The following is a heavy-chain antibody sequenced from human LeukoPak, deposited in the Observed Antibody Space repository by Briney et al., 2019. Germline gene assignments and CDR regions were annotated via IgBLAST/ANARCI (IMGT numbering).Heavy chain of an antibody. CDR2: INQSGST. J-gene: IGHJ4*02. CDR1: GGSFSDYD. Sequence: SETLSLTCSVYGGSFSDYDWSWIRQPPGKGLEWIGEINQSGSTNENPSLKSRVTISVDTSKNQFSLKLSSVTAADTAVYYCASPAGMDYGGNLFDYWGQGTLVTVSS. CDR3: ASPAGMDYGGNLFDY. V-gene: IGHV4-34*01. D-gene: IGHD4-23*01.